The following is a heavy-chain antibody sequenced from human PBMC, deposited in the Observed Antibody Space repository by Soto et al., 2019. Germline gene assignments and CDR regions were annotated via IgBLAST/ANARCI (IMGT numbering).Heavy chain of an antibody. CDR3: ASQLLWFGEKDY. V-gene: IGHV4-61*01. Sequence: SETLSLTCTVSGGSVSSGSYYWSWIRQPPGKGLEWIGYIYYSGSTNYNPSLKRRVTISVDTSKNQFSLKLSSVTAADTAVYYCASQLLWFGEKDYWGQGTLVTVSS. D-gene: IGHD3-10*01. J-gene: IGHJ4*02. CDR2: IYYSGST. CDR1: GGSVSSGSYY.